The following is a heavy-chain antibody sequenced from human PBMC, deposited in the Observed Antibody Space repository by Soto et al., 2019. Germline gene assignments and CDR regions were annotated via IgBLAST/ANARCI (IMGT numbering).Heavy chain of an antibody. Sequence: GGSLRLSCAASGFTFSGYEMNWVLRAPGKGLEWVSYISSSGSTIYYADSVKGRFTISRDNAKNSLYLQMNSLRAEDTAVYYCASGPIVVVTATRGSAFDIWGQGTMVTVSS. V-gene: IGHV3-48*03. D-gene: IGHD2-21*02. CDR3: ASGPIVVVTATRGSAFDI. CDR1: GFTFSGYE. CDR2: ISSSGSTI. J-gene: IGHJ3*02.